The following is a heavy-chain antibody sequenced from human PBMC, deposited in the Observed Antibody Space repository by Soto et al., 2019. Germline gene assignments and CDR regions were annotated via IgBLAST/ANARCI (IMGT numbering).Heavy chain of an antibody. CDR1: GFTFSSYG. Sequence: PGGSLRLSCAASGFTFSSYGMHWVRQAPGKGLEWVAVISYDGSNKYYADSVKGRFTISRDNSKNTLYLQMNSLRAEDTAVYYCAKDEAAAGTDWFDPWGQGTLVTVSS. J-gene: IGHJ5*02. CDR2: ISYDGSNK. V-gene: IGHV3-30*18. D-gene: IGHD6-13*01. CDR3: AKDEAAAGTDWFDP.